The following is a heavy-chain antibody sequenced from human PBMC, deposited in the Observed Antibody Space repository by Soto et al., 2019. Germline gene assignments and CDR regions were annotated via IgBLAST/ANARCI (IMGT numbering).Heavy chain of an antibody. D-gene: IGHD2-15*01. CDR1: GGTFSSYT. CDR2: IIPILGIA. J-gene: IGHJ6*03. Sequence: QVQLVQSGAEVKKPGSSVKVSCKASGGTFSSYTISWVRQAPGQGLEWMGRIIPILGIANYAQKFQGRVTITADKSTSTAYMELSSLRSEDTAVYYCARGPYSSGGSCYYYYYYMDVWGKGTTVTVSS. CDR3: ARGPYSSGGSCYYYYYYMDV. V-gene: IGHV1-69*02.